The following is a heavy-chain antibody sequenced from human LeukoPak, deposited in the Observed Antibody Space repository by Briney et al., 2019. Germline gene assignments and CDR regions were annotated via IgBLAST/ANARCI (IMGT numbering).Heavy chain of an antibody. CDR2: ISYDGSNK. CDR1: GFTFSSYA. Sequence: GGSLRLSCAASGFTFSSYAMHWVRQAPGKGLEWVAVISYDGSNKYYADSVKGRFTISRDNSKNTLYLQMNSLRAEDTAVYYCASSSGWYSDLDYWGQGTLVTVSS. V-gene: IGHV3-30*14. J-gene: IGHJ4*02. D-gene: IGHD6-19*01. CDR3: ASSSGWYSDLDY.